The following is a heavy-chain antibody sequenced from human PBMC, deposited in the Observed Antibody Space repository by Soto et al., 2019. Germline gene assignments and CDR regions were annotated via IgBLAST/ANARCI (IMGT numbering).Heavy chain of an antibody. J-gene: IGHJ6*02. CDR3: ARAFGLNYGDFDYYYYYGMDV. D-gene: IGHD4-17*01. CDR1: GGSISSYY. V-gene: IGHV4-59*01. Sequence: SETLSLTCTVSGGSISSYYWSWIRQPPGKGLEWIGYIYYSGSTNYNPSLKSRVTISVDTSKNQFSLKLSSVTAADTAVYYCARAFGLNYGDFDYYYYYGMDVWGQGTTVTVSS. CDR2: IYYSGST.